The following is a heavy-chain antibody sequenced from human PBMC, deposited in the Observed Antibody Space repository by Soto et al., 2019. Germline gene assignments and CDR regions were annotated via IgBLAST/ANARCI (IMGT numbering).Heavy chain of an antibody. CDR3: ARVLGATVTTADAFDI. Sequence: XSVKVSCKASVYTFTGYAMHWVRQAPGQRLEWMGWINAGNGNTKYSQKFQGRVTITRDTSASTAYMELSSLRSEDTAVYYCARVLGATVTTADAFDISGQGTMVTISS. CDR1: VYTFTGYA. V-gene: IGHV1-3*01. CDR2: INAGNGNT. D-gene: IGHD4-17*01. J-gene: IGHJ3*02.